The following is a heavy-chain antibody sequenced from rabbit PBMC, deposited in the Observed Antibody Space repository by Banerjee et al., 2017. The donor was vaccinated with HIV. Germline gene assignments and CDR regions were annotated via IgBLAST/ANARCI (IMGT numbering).Heavy chain of an antibody. CDR1: GFSFSDKYV. D-gene: IGHD1-1*01. J-gene: IGHJ4*01. Sequence: QEQLEESGGGLVKPEGSLTLTCTASGFSFSDKYVMCWVRQAPGKGLEWIGCISAGSSGTTYYASWAKGRFTISKTSSTTVTLQMTSLTAADTATYFCVRSPVGVIGWNFNLWGQGTLVTVS. CDR3: VRSPVGVIGWNFNL. V-gene: IGHV1S45*01. CDR2: ISAGSSGTT.